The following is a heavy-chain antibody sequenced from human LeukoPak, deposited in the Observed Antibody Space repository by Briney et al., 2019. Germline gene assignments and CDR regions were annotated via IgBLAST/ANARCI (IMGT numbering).Heavy chain of an antibody. Sequence: GESLQMFCKGSGYSFTSYWIGWVRQMPGKGLEWMGIIYPGDSDTRNSPSFQGQVTISADKSISTAYLQWSSLKASDTAMYYCARLSRDGYNYFDYWGQGTLVTVSS. CDR2: IYPGDSDT. J-gene: IGHJ4*02. D-gene: IGHD5-24*01. CDR3: ARLSRDGYNYFDY. CDR1: GYSFTSYW. V-gene: IGHV5-51*01.